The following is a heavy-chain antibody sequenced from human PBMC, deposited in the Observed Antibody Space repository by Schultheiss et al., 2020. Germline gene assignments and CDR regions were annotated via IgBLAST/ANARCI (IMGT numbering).Heavy chain of an antibody. J-gene: IGHJ4*02. CDR3: ARDGEYCSSTSCQGVVDY. CDR1: GFTFSSYW. D-gene: IGHD2-2*01. V-gene: IGHV3-48*04. Sequence: GGSLRLSCAASGFTFSSYWMSWVRQAPGKGLEWVSYISSSGSTIYYADSVKGRFTISRDNAKNSLYLQMNSLRAEDTAVYYCARDGEYCSSTSCQGVVDYWGQGTLVTVSS. CDR2: ISSSGSTI.